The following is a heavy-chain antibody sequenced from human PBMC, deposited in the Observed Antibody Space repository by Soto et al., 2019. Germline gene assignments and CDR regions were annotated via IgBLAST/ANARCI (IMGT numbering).Heavy chain of an antibody. CDR1: GDDINSITIINW. CDR3: ARSSGVYAMYGFDA. Sequence: QVQLQESGPGLVKPSGTLSLTCDDSGDDINSITIINWWSWVRQTPGKGLEWIAEIYYTGRANYNPSHERRVTISVDKSKNQFFLNLTSVTAADTAVYYCARSSGVYAMYGFDAWGRGTVVAVS. D-gene: IGHD2-8*01. CDR2: IYYTGRA. J-gene: IGHJ5*02. V-gene: IGHV4-4*02.